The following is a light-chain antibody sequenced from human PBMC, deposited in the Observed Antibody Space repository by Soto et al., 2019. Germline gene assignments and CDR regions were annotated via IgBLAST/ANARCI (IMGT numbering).Light chain of an antibody. V-gene: IGKV1-5*03. CDR2: RAS. CDR1: QSLGDY. J-gene: IGKJ1*01. Sequence: DIQMTQSPSTLSASVGDRVTISCQASQSLGDYLAWYQQKPGKAPKLLIYRASTLQRGVPSRFSGSGSGREFTLTISSLQPDDFATYYCQHYNYNSVTWTFGQGTKVEIK. CDR3: QHYNYNSVTWT.